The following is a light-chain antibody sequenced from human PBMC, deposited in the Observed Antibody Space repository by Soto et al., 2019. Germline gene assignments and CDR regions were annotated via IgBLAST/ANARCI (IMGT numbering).Light chain of an antibody. V-gene: IGLV2-18*01. CDR1: SSDVGSYNR. CDR3: ALYTSSSTYV. J-gene: IGLJ1*01. Sequence: QSALTQPPSVSGSPGQSVTISCTANSSDVGSYNRVSWYQQPPGTAPKLMIYEVTNRPSGVPDRFSGSKSGKTASLTISGLQAEDEADYYCALYTSSSTYVFGTGTKVTVL. CDR2: EVT.